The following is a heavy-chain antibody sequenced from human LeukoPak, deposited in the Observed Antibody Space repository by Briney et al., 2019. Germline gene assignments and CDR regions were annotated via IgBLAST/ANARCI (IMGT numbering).Heavy chain of an antibody. D-gene: IGHD2-8*02. CDR1: GFTFRSYW. V-gene: IGHV3-7*02. CDR3: TRVQAGRSGLMDV. J-gene: IGHJ6*02. CDR2: IKQDGSEK. Sequence: PGGSLRLSCAASGFTFRSYWMSWVRQAPGKGLEWVANIKQDGSEKYYVDSVKGRFTISRDNAKNSLYLQMNSLRDEDAAVYHCTRVQAGRSGLMDVWGRGTTVTVSS.